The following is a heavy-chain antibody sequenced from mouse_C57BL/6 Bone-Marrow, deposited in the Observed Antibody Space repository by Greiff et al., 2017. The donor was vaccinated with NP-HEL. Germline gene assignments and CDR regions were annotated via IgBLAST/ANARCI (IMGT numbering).Heavy chain of an antibody. D-gene: IGHD1-1*01. V-gene: IGHV5-4*01. Sequence: EVQGVESGGGLVKPGGSLKLSCAASGFTFSSYAMSWVRQTPEKRLEWVATISDGGSYTYYPDNVKGRFTISRDNAKNNLYLQMSHLKSEDTAMYYCARENGSRYFDYWGQGTTLTVSS. J-gene: IGHJ2*01. CDR2: ISDGGSYT. CDR3: ARENGSRYFDY. CDR1: GFTFSSYA.